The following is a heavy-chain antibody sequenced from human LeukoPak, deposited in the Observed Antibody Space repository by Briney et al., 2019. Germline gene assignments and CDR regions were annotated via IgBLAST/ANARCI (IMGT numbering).Heavy chain of an antibody. CDR1: GGSISSGGYY. CDR3: ARGRYNWNDRWSDYYYYYGMDV. CDR2: IYYSGST. Sequence: PSQTLSLTCTVSGGSISSGGYYWSWNRQHPGKGLEWIGYIYYSGSTYYNPSLKSRVTISVDTSKNQFSLKLSSVTAADTAVYYCARGRYNWNDRWSDYYYYYGMDVWGQGTTVTVSS. D-gene: IGHD1-1*01. J-gene: IGHJ6*02. V-gene: IGHV4-31*03.